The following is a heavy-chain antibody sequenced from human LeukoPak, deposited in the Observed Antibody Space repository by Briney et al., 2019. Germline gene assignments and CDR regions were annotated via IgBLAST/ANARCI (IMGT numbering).Heavy chain of an antibody. Sequence: GGSLRLSCAAFGFTFSSYAMSWVRQAPGKGLEWVSAISGSGGSTYYADSVKGRFTISRDNSKNTLYLQMNSLRAEDTAVYYCAKGIPLSGGYFGWFDPWGQGTLVTVSS. CDR2: ISGSGGST. CDR3: AKGIPLSGGYFGWFDP. V-gene: IGHV3-23*01. J-gene: IGHJ5*02. D-gene: IGHD1-26*01. CDR1: GFTFSSYA.